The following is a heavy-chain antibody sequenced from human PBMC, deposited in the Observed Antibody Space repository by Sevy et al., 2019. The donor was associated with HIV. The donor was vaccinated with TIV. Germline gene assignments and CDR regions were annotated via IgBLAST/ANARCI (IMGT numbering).Heavy chain of an antibody. D-gene: IGHD2-8*01. J-gene: IGHJ4*02. V-gene: IGHV3-23*01. CDR3: AREGCTKPHDY. CDR1: GFTFSKYS. Sequence: GGSLRLSCAASGFTFSKYSMSWVRQPPGKGLEWVSTFSFGCGEINYADSVKGRFTTSRDNSKSLVYLQMNNLRPEDTAVYYCAREGCTKPHDYWGQGTLVTVSS. CDR2: FSFGCGEI.